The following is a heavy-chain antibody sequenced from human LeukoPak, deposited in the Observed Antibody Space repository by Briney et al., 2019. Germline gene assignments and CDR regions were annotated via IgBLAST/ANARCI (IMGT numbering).Heavy chain of an antibody. Sequence: GGSLRLSCAASGFTFSSHPMHRVGQTPGKGLEWVAVISYDGKNKYYADSVNGRFTVSRDNTKNTLNLQMNSLRVDDMGVYYCVRVMTTTRNFDYWGPGTLVTVSS. D-gene: IGHD1-1*01. CDR2: ISYDGKNK. J-gene: IGHJ4*02. CDR3: VRVMTTTRNFDY. V-gene: IGHV3-30*04. CDR1: GFTFSSHP.